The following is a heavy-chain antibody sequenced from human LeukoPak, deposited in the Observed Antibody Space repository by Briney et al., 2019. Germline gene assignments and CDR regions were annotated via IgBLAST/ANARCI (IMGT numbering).Heavy chain of an antibody. CDR2: IIPIFGTA. CDR1: GGTFSSYA. J-gene: IGHJ4*02. Sequence: SVKVSCKASGGTFSSYAISWVRQAPGQGLEWKGRIIPIFGTANYAQKFQGRVTITTDESTSTAYMELSSLRSEDTAVYYCASPITYYYDSSGYYFWGQGTLVTVSS. CDR3: ASPITYYYDSSGYYF. D-gene: IGHD3-22*01. V-gene: IGHV1-69*05.